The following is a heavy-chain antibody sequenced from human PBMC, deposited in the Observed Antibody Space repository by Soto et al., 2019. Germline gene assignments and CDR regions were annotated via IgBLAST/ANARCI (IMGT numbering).Heavy chain of an antibody. CDR1: GFTFSNYG. D-gene: IGHD2-21*02. J-gene: IGHJ1*01. CDR3: AGGDCGGDCSLGH. V-gene: IGHV3-33*01. Sequence: QVQLVESGGGVVQPGRSLRLSCAASGFTFSNYGMHWVRQAPGKGLEWVAVIWYDGSNKYYADSVKGRFTISRDNSKNTLYLKMNSLRPEDTAVYYCAGGDCGGDCSLGHWGQGTLVTVSS. CDR2: IWYDGSNK.